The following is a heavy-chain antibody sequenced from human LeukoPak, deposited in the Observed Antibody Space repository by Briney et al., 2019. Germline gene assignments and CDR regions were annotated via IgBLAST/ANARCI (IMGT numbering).Heavy chain of an antibody. J-gene: IGHJ6*02. CDR3: ARVEGATFYYYYGMDV. CDR1: GGSISSYY. D-gene: IGHD1-26*01. Sequence: SETLSLTCTVSGGSISSYYWSWIRQPPGKGLEWIGYIYCSGSTNYNPSLKSRVTIPVDTSKNQFSLKLSSVTAADTAVYYCARVEGATFYYYYGMDVWGQGTTVTVSS. CDR2: IYCSGST. V-gene: IGHV4-59*01.